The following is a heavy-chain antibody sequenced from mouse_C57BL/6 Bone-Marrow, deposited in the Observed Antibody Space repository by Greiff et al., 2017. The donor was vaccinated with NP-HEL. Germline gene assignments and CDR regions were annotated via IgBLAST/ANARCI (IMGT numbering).Heavy chain of an antibody. CDR2: SRNKANDYTT. J-gene: IGHJ4*01. CDR1: GFTFSDFY. D-gene: IGHD3-1*01. Sequence: VKLMESGGGLVQSGRSLRLPCATSGFTFSDFYMEWVRQAPGKGLEWIAASRNKANDYTTEYSATVKGRFIVSRDTSQSILYLQMNALRAEDTAIYYCARDVPSGAMDYWGQGTSVTVSS. CDR3: ARDVPSGAMDY. V-gene: IGHV7-1*01.